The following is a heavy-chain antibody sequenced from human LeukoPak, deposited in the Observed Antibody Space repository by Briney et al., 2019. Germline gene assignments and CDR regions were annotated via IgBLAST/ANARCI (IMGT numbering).Heavy chain of an antibody. J-gene: IGHJ6*02. CDR1: GFTFSSYW. Sequence: QPGGSLRLSCAASGFTFSSYWMSWVRQAPGKGLEWVANIKQDGSEKYYVDSVKGRFTISRDNAKNSLYLQMNSLRAEDTALYYCAKDFGFLENYGMDVWGQGTTVTVSS. CDR2: IKQDGSEK. V-gene: IGHV3-7*03. D-gene: IGHD3-3*01. CDR3: AKDFGFLENYGMDV.